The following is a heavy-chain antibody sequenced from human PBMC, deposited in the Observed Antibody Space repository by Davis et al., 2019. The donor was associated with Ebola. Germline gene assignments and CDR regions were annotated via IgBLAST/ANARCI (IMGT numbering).Heavy chain of an antibody. CDR2: INHSGST. Sequence: GSLRLSCAVYGGSFSGYYWSWIRQPPGKGLEWIGEINHSGSTNYNPSLKSRVTISVDTSKNQFSLKLSSVTAADTAVYYCARHPHLAILEWLWRFDPWGQGTLVTVSS. CDR3: ARHPHLAILEWLWRFDP. CDR1: GGSFSGYY. J-gene: IGHJ5*02. D-gene: IGHD3-3*01. V-gene: IGHV4-34*01.